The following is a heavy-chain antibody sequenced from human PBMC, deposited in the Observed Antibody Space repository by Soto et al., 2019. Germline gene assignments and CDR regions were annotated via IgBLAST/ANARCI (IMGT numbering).Heavy chain of an antibody. CDR3: ARDTMVRGVIITDYYGMDV. V-gene: IGHV4-4*02. Sequence: SETLSLAGAVSVGSISSSNWWSCVRQPPGKGLEWIGEIYHSGSTNYNPSLKSRVTISVDKSKNQFSLKLSSVTAADTAVYYCARDTMVRGVIITDYYGMDVWGQGTTVTVSS. CDR2: IYHSGST. D-gene: IGHD3-10*01. J-gene: IGHJ6*02. CDR1: VGSISSSNW.